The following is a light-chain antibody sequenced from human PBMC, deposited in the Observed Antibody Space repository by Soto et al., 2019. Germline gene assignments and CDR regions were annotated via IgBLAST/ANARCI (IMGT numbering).Light chain of an antibody. V-gene: IGKV3-20*01. J-gene: IGKJ5*01. CDR2: GAS. CDR3: QQYGSSPLIS. Sequence: EIVLTQSPGTLSLSPGQRATLSCRASEGVASNYLAWYQHKPGQSPRLLLFGASNRATGIPDRFSGSGSGADFTLTISRVEPEDFAVYFCQQYGSSPLISFGQGTRLEIK. CDR1: EGVASNY.